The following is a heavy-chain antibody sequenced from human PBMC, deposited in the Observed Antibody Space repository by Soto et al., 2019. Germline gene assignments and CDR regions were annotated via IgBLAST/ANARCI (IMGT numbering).Heavy chain of an antibody. V-gene: IGHV3-9*01. CDR1: GFTFDDYA. D-gene: IGHD6-6*01. Sequence: GGSLRLSCAASGFTFDDYAMHWVRQAPGKGLEWVSGISWNSGSIGYADSVKGRFTISRDNAKNSLYLQMNSLRAEDTALYYCAKGDFEYSSSTGMDVWGQGTTVTVSS. J-gene: IGHJ6*02. CDR3: AKGDFEYSSSTGMDV. CDR2: ISWNSGSI.